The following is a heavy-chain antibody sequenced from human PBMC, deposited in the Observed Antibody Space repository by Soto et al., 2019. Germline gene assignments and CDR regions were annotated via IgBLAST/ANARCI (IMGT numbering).Heavy chain of an antibody. J-gene: IGHJ6*02. CDR2: ISYDGSNK. V-gene: IGHV3-30-3*01. CDR1: GFTFSSYA. Sequence: GGSLRLSCAASGFTFSSYAMHWVRQAPGKGLEWVAVISYDGSNKYYADSVKGRFTISRDNSKNTLYLQMNSLRAEDTAVYYCAREMYYYDSSGYSSHGMDVWGQGTTVTVSS. CDR3: AREMYYYDSSGYSSHGMDV. D-gene: IGHD3-22*01.